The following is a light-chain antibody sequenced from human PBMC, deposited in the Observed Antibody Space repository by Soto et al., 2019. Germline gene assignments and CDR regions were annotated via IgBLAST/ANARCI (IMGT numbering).Light chain of an antibody. CDR3: LQNDDYPRT. Sequence: DIQMTQSPSAMSAFVGDRVTITCRASQGISNYLAWFQQKPGKVPKRLIYAASTLQPGVPSRFSGSGSGTQFTLTINSLQPEDVATYYCLQNDDYPRTFGQGTKVDIK. V-gene: IGKV1-17*03. CDR1: QGISNY. CDR2: AAS. J-gene: IGKJ1*01.